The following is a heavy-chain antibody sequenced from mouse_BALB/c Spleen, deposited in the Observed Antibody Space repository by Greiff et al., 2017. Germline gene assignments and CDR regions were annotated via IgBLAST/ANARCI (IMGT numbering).Heavy chain of an antibody. V-gene: IGHV1-63*02. CDR1: GYTFTNYW. CDR2: IYPGGGYT. Sequence: QVQLQQSGAELVRPGTSVKISCKASGYTFTNYWLGWVKQRPGHGLEWIGDIYPGGGYTNYNEKFKGKATLTADTSSSTAYMQLSSLTSEDSAVYCCASETGTRYFDVWGAGTTVTVSS. D-gene: IGHD4-1*01. CDR3: ASETGTRYFDV. J-gene: IGHJ1*01.